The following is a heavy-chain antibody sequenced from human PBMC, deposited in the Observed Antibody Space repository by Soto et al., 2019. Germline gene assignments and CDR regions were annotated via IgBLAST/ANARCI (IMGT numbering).Heavy chain of an antibody. D-gene: IGHD6-13*01. V-gene: IGHV4-39*01. CDR1: GGSISSSSYY. CDR2: IYYSGST. Sequence: KPSETLSLTCTVSGGSISSSSYYWGWIRQPPGKGLEWVGSIYYSGSTYYNPSLKSRVTISVDTSKNQFSLKLSSVTAADTAVYYCARVYRSSTIDYWGQGTLVPVAS. J-gene: IGHJ4*02. CDR3: ARVYRSSTIDY.